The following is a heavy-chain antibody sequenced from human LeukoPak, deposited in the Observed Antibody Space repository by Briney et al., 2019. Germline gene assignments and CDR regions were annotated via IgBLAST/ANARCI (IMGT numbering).Heavy chain of an antibody. J-gene: IGHJ4*02. Sequence: PSETLSLTCTVSGGSISSYYWSWIRQPPGKGLEWVGYIYYSGSTNYNPSLKSRVTISVETSKNEFSLKLRSVTAADTAVYYCARVTGYRIEDYFDYWGQGTLVTVSS. D-gene: IGHD6-13*01. CDR3: ARVTGYRIEDYFDY. V-gene: IGHV4-59*01. CDR2: IYYSGST. CDR1: GGSISSYY.